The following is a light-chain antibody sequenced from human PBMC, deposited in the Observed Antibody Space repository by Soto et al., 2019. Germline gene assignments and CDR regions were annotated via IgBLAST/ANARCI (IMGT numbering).Light chain of an antibody. Sequence: QSVLTQPPSVSGAPGERVTISCTGSSSNIGAGYEVHWYQQLPGTSPKLLIYEDTDRPSGVPDRFSGSKSGTSASLAITGLLAEDEADYYCQSYDNSLSGAYVFGTGTQLTV. CDR1: SSNIGAGYE. CDR3: QSYDNSLSGAYV. V-gene: IGLV1-40*01. CDR2: EDT. J-gene: IGLJ1*01.